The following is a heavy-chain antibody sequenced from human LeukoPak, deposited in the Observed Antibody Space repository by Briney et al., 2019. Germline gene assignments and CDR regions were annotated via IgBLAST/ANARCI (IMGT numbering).Heavy chain of an antibody. V-gene: IGHV4-59*01. J-gene: IGHJ6*02. Sequence: SETLSLTCTVSGGSISSYYWSWIRQPPGKGLEWIGYIYYSGSTNYNPSLKSRVTISVDTSKNQFSLKLSSVTAADTAVYYCARDGIYGSGSYSYYYGMDVWGQGTTVTVSS. CDR2: IYYSGST. CDR3: ARDGIYGSGSYSYYYGMDV. CDR1: GGSISSYY. D-gene: IGHD3-10*01.